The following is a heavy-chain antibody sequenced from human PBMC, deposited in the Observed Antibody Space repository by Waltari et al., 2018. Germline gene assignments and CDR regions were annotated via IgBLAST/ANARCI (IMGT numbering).Heavy chain of an antibody. CDR1: GAPFRSND. V-gene: IGHV1-69*15. CDR3: ARDQSEWITMIVGGMDV. CDR2: SIPIFGTA. Sequence: QVQRVQSGAEVKKHGTPGKVSYKAAGAPFRSNDITRVPQAPGQVLEWMERSIPIFGTANYAQKFQGRVTITADESTSTAYMELSSLRSEDTAVYYCARDQSEWITMIVGGMDVWGQGTTVTVSS. J-gene: IGHJ6*02. D-gene: IGHD3-22*01.